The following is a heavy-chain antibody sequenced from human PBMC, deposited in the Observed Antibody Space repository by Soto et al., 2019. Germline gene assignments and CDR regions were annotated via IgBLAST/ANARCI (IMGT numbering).Heavy chain of an antibody. CDR2: IDIANGNT. D-gene: IGHD2-2*01. CDR3: ARRASSTKPTSPSDP. CDR1: GYTFTDYA. J-gene: IGHJ5*02. Sequence: VASVKVSCKASGYTFTDYAVHWVRQAPGQRLEWMGWIDIANGNTKYSQKFQARVTFYRDTSASTAYMEVTNLKSEDTAVYYCARRASSTKPTSPSDPWGQGPLVTVSS. V-gene: IGHV1-3*04.